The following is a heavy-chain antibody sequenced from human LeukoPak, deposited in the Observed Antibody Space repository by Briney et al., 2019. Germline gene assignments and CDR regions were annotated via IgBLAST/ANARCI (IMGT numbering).Heavy chain of an antibody. Sequence: SETLSLTCTVSGGSISGYFWGWVRQPPGKGLEYIAYVYYTGGTDYNPSLKSRVTISVDTSENKFSLKVNSVTAADTAVYYCARQAYGGEAFDIWGKGT. D-gene: IGHD4-17*01. J-gene: IGHJ3*02. V-gene: IGHV4-59*08. CDR2: VYYTGGT. CDR3: ARQAYGGEAFDI. CDR1: GGSISGYF.